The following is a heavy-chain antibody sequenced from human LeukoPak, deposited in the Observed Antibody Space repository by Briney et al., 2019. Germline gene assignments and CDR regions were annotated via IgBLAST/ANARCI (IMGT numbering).Heavy chain of an antibody. Sequence: SETLSLTCTVSGDSISSKSYFWGWLRQPPGKELDWIGSIYYSGSSTYYNPSLKSRVTISLDTSKNQLSLRLSSVTAADTAVYYCARVGLPDYYDSSGYYYAYWGQGTLVTVSS. D-gene: IGHD3-22*01. CDR3: ARVGLPDYYDSSGYYYAY. J-gene: IGHJ4*02. CDR2: IYYSGSST. V-gene: IGHV4-39*01. CDR1: GDSISSKSYF.